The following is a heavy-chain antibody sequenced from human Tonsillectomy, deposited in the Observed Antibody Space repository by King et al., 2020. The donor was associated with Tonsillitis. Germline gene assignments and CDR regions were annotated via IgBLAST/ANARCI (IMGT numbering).Heavy chain of an antibody. J-gene: IGHJ2*01. CDR3: ARDRLAYEAGSFDL. Sequence: QVQLQESGPGLVKPSETLSLTCTVSGGSISHYYWNWIRQPPGKGLEWIGYIYHSGSPKYNPSLKSRVTISEDTAKNQFSLKPSSVTAADTAVYYCARDRLAYEAGSFDLWGRGTLVTVSS. CDR1: GGSISHYY. V-gene: IGHV4-59*12. D-gene: IGHD2-21*01. CDR2: IYHSGSP.